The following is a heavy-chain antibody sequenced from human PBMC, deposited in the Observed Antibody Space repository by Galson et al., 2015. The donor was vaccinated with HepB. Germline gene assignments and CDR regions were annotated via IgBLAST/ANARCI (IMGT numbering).Heavy chain of an antibody. D-gene: IGHD3-22*01. CDR2: INPNSGGT. Sequence: SVKVSCKASGYTFTGYYMHWVRQAPGQGLEWMGWINPNSGGTNYAQKFQGWVTMTRDTSISTAYMELRSLRSDDTAVYYCARGGGRITMIVVVLDYWGQGTLVTVSS. J-gene: IGHJ4*02. CDR1: GYTFTGYY. V-gene: IGHV1-2*04. CDR3: ARGGGRITMIVVVLDY.